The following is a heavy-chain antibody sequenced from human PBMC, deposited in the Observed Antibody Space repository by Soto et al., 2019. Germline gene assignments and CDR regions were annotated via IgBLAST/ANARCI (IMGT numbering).Heavy chain of an antibody. J-gene: IGHJ4*02. CDR1: GYTFSRYG. V-gene: IGHV1-18*04. CDR3: ARDESETCLRNGCYYFDH. Sequence: ASVKVSCKASGYTFSRYGISWVRQAPGQGLEWMAWTSADNDHTNYAEKLQGRVTLTTDMFTSTAYMELRSLRSDAGAVYYSARDESETCLRNGCYYFDHWGQGTPVTVSS. CDR2: TSADNDHT. D-gene: IGHD2-21*01.